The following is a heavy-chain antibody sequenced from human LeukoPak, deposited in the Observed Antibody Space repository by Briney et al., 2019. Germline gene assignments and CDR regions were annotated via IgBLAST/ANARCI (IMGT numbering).Heavy chain of an antibody. CDR3: ARFTVTHYYYYYYMDV. Sequence: GGSLRLSCAASGFTFSSYAVNWVRQAPGKGLEWVAVISYDGSNKYYADSVKGRFTISRDNSKNTLYLQMNSLRAEDTAVYYCARFTVTHYYYYYYMDVWGKGTTVTVSS. CDR1: GFTFSSYA. CDR2: ISYDGSNK. J-gene: IGHJ6*03. V-gene: IGHV3-30*04. D-gene: IGHD4-17*01.